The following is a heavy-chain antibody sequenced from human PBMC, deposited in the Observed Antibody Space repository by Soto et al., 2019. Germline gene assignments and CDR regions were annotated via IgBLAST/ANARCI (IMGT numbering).Heavy chain of an antibody. D-gene: IGHD1-1*01. CDR1: GYSFTSYW. CDR2: IDPSDSYT. Sequence: PGESLKISCKGSGYSFTSYWISWMRQMPGKGLEWMGRIDPSDSYTNFSPSFQGHVTISADKSISTAYVQWSSLKASDTAMYYCARHRKEPTGTLGFDPWGPGPLVTVSS. V-gene: IGHV5-10-1*01. J-gene: IGHJ5*02. CDR3: ARHRKEPTGTLGFDP.